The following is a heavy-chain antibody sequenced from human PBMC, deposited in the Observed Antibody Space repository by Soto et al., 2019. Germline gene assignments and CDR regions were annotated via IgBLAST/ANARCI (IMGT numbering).Heavy chain of an antibody. CDR1: GGSISSYY. D-gene: IGHD3-10*01. CDR2: IYYSGST. CDR3: ARLHGSGRPLDY. J-gene: IGHJ4*02. Sequence: SETLSLTCTVSGGSISSYYWSWIRQPPGKGLEWIGYIYYSGSTNYNPSLKSRVTISVDTSKNQFSLKLSSLTAADTAVYYCARLHGSGRPLDYWGQGTLVTVSS. V-gene: IGHV4-59*08.